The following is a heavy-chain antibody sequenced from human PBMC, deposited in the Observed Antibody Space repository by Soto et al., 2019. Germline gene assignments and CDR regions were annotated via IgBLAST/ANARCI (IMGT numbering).Heavy chain of an antibody. Sequence: QVHLVQSGAEVKKPGSSVKVACKLSGDTFSNYAINWVRLAPGQGLEWMGAIVPVFSLTNYAQKFHGRVTFTADESTITAYMELSSLRSDDTATYYCSKESSAAVSFREAASEIWGQWTMVTVSS. CDR2: IVPVFSLT. CDR3: SKESSAAVSFREAASEI. CDR1: GDTFSNYA. J-gene: IGHJ3*02. D-gene: IGHD6-13*01. V-gene: IGHV1-69*12.